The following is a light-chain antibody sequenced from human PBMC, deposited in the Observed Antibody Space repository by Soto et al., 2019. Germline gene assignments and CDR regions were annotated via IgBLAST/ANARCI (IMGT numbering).Light chain of an antibody. J-gene: IGKJ2*01. CDR2: DAY. V-gene: IGKV3-20*01. CDR1: QSVRSNF. Sequence: EIVLTQSPGTLSLSPGDTAALSYRASQSVRSNFLAWYQHKPGQAPRLLIHDAYSRATGIPDRFSGSGSDRDFTLTISRLEPEDFAVYYCQQYAGSPRTFGQGTKLVMK. CDR3: QQYAGSPRT.